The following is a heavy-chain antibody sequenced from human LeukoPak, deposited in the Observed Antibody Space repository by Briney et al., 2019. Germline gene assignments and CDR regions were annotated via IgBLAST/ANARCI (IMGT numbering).Heavy chain of an antibody. D-gene: IGHD3-10*01. CDR3: ARTKTYYYGSGSYYNGNFDY. Sequence: PSETLSLTCTVSGGSISSYYWSWIRQPPGKGLEWIGYIYYSGSTNYNPSLKSRVTISVDTSKNQFSLKLSSVTAADTAVYYCARTKTYYYGSGSYYNGNFDYWGQGTLVTVSS. V-gene: IGHV4-59*01. CDR2: IYYSGST. CDR1: GGSISSYY. J-gene: IGHJ4*02.